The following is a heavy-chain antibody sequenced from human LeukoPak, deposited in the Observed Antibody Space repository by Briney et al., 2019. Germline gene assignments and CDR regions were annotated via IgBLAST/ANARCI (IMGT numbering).Heavy chain of an antibody. V-gene: IGHV3-21*01. CDR2: ISSSSSYI. Sequence: GGSLRLSCAASGFTFSSYSMNWVRQAPGKGLEWVSSISSSSSYIYYADSLKGRFTISRDNAKNSLYLQMNSLRAEDTAVYYCAREGPLHFDYWGQGTLVTVSS. CDR3: AREGPLHFDY. J-gene: IGHJ4*02. CDR1: GFTFSSYS.